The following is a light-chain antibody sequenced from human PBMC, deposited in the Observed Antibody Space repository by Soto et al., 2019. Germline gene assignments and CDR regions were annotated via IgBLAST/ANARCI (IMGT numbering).Light chain of an antibody. CDR3: HENENYCP. CDR1: QSISSW. Sequence: DIQMTQSPSTLSASVGDRVTITCRASQSISSWLAWYQQKPGKAPKLLIYDASSLQSGVPSRFCGSVSLTQFSLTISSLQPVDFSNYYSHENENYCPFGAVTKVDI. V-gene: IGKV1-5*01. J-gene: IGKJ4*01. CDR2: DAS.